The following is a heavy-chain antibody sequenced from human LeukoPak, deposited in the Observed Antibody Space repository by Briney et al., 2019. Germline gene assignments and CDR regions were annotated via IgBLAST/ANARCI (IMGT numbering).Heavy chain of an antibody. D-gene: IGHD3-22*01. CDR1: GFTFSSYA. J-gene: IGHJ4*02. CDR3: ARNYYYDSSGYYHY. Sequence: PGGSLRLSCAASGFTFSSYAMGWVRQAPGKGLEWVSAISGSGGSTYYADSVKGRFTISRDNAKNSLYLQMNSLRAEDTAVYYCARNYYYDSSGYYHYWGQGTLVTVSS. V-gene: IGHV3-23*01. CDR2: ISGSGGST.